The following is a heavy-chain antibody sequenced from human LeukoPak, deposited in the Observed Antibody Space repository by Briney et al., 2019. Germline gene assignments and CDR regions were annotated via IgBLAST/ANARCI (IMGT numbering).Heavy chain of an antibody. CDR2: ISSGGRT. CDR1: GFTVSNNY. J-gene: IGHJ4*02. Sequence: PGGSLRLSCAASGFTVSNNYMNWVRQAPGKGLEWVSVISSGGRTYSADSVKGRFTISGDNSKNTLYLQMSSLRVEDTAVYYCARDGVGSSWTTLDSWGQGTLVTVSS. D-gene: IGHD6-13*01. CDR3: ARDGVGSSWTTLDS. V-gene: IGHV3-66*01.